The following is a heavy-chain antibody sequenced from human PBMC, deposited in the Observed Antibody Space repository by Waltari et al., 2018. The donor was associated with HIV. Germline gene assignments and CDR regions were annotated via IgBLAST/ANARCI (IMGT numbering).Heavy chain of an antibody. CDR3: AGRTSPYSSGWDDAFDI. Sequence: QVQLQQSGPGLVKPSQTLSLTCAISGDSVSSNRAAWTWIRQSPSRGLEWLGRTYYRSKWYNDDAVSVKSRITINPDTSKNQFSLQLNSVTPEDTAVYYCAGRTSPYSSGWDDAFDIWGQGTMVTVSS. J-gene: IGHJ3*02. CDR1: GDSVSSNRAA. D-gene: IGHD6-19*01. V-gene: IGHV6-1*01. CDR2: TYYRSKWYN.